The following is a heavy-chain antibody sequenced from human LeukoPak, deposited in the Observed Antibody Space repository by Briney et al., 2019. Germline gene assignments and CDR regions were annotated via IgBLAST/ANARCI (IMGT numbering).Heavy chain of an antibody. J-gene: IGHJ4*02. CDR1: GFTFDDYA. CDR3: AKRGNSGSYYFDYFDY. D-gene: IGHD1-26*01. Sequence: PGGSLRLSCAASGFTFDDYAMHWVRQAPGKGLEWVSGISWNSGSIGYADSVKGRFTISRDNAKNSLYLQMNSLRAEDTALYYCAKRGNSGSYYFDYFDYWGQGTLVTVSS. CDR2: ISWNSGSI. V-gene: IGHV3-9*01.